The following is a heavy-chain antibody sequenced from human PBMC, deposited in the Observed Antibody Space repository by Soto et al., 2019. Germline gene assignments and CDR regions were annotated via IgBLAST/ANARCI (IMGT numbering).Heavy chain of an antibody. J-gene: IGHJ4*02. CDR1: GFTFSSYW. V-gene: IGHV3-7*01. CDR2: IKQDGSEK. D-gene: IGHD6-13*01. Sequence: GGSLRLSCAASGFTFSSYWMSWVHQAPGKGLEWVANIKQDGSEKYYVDSVKGRFTISRDNAKNSLYLQMNSLRAEDTAVYYCARAAGYSSSWFDYWGQGTLVTVSS. CDR3: ARAAGYSSSWFDY.